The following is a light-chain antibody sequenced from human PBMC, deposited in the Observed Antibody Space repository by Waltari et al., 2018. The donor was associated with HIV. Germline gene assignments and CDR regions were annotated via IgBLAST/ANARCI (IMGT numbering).Light chain of an antibody. Sequence: EIVLTQSPGPLSLFPGERATLSCRASQTVSTYLAWYQQKPGQAPRLLIYDASNRATGIPARFSGSGSGTDFTLTISSLEPEDFAIYYCQQRSSWPLTFGGGTKVEI. J-gene: IGKJ4*01. CDR3: QQRSSWPLT. V-gene: IGKV3-11*01. CDR2: DAS. CDR1: QTVSTY.